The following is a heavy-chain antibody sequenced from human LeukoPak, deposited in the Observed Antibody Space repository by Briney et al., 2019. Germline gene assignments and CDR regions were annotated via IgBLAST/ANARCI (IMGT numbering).Heavy chain of an antibody. CDR1: GFTFSSYS. Sequence: GGSLRLSCAASGFTFSSYSMNWVRQAPGKGLEWVSYISSSSSTMYYADSVKGRFTISRDNAKNSLYLQMNSLRAEDTAVYYCARVLRLRLGELSFGYWGQGTLVTVSS. CDR3: ARVLRLRLGELSFGY. D-gene: IGHD3-16*02. V-gene: IGHV3-48*01. CDR2: ISSSSSTM. J-gene: IGHJ4*02.